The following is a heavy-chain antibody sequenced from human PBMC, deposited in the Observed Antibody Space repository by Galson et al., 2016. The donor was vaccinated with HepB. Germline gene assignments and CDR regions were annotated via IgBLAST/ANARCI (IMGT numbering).Heavy chain of an antibody. J-gene: IGHJ6*02. Sequence: SETLSLTCTVSGGSINSSGHSWGWIRLSPVKGLEWIGSTSHSGTTSYSPSFRSRITMSADTSKNQFSLRLNSMTAADTAVYYCARHTGSSASYYYGIDVWGQGTKVTVSS. CDR2: TSHSGTT. V-gene: IGHV4-39*01. CDR1: GGSINSSGHS. D-gene: IGHD3-10*01. CDR3: ARHTGSSASYYYGIDV.